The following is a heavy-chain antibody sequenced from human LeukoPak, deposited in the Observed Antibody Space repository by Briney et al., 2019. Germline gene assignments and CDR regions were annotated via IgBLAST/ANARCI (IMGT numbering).Heavy chain of an antibody. D-gene: IGHD1-26*01. J-gene: IGHJ4*02. CDR2: MKADGSEK. V-gene: IGHV3-7*01. CDR3: AKAPTKNSGSYALVLDY. CDR1: GFTSNIYW. Sequence: GGSLRLSCAASGFTSNIYWMTWVRQAPGKGLEWVANMKADGSEKHYEESVKGRFTIFRDNARNSLYLQMNSLRAEDTAVYYCAKAPTKNSGSYALVLDYWGQGTLVTVSS.